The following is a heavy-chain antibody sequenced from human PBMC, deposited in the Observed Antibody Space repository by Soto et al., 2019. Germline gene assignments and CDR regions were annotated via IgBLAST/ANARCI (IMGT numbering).Heavy chain of an antibody. CDR3: VRDSRFWSLDY. J-gene: IGHJ4*02. CDR1: GFTFSDHY. V-gene: IGHV3-72*01. D-gene: IGHD2-2*01. Sequence: EVQLVESGGGLVQPGGSLRLSCAASGFTFSDHYMDWVRQAPGKGLEYIGRVRNKANSYSTEYAASVKGRFTISRDDSKSSLYLQMNSLKTEDTAVYYCVRDSRFWSLDYWCQGTLVTVSS. CDR2: VRNKANSYST.